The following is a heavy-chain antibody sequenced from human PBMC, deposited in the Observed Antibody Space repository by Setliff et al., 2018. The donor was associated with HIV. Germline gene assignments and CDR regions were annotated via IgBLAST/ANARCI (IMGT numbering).Heavy chain of an antibody. CDR2: FSDSGGRT. CDR1: GFTFTNYG. Sequence: SLRLSCAASGFTFTNYGMSWVRQAPGKGLEWVSLFSDSGGRTFYAGSVRGRFIISRDSSKNTLYLQMNSLRAEDTAIYYCAKHRSGGDYTSGVFDIWGQGTMVTVSS. D-gene: IGHD4-17*01. V-gene: IGHV3-23*01. CDR3: AKHRSGGDYTSGVFDI. J-gene: IGHJ3*02.